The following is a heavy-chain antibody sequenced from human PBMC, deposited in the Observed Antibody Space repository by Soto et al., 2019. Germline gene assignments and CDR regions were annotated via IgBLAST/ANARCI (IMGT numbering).Heavy chain of an antibody. CDR1: GGSFSGYY. V-gene: IGHV4-34*01. CDR2: INHSGST. D-gene: IGHD2-8*01. CDR3: ARGRVVAYCTNGVCYNRFDY. Sequence: KPSETLSLTCAVYGGSFSGYYWGWIRQPPGKGLEWIGEINHSGSTNYNPSLKSRVTISVDTSKNQFSLKLSSVTAADTAVYYCARGRVVAYCTNGVCYNRFDYWGQGTLVTVSS. J-gene: IGHJ4*02.